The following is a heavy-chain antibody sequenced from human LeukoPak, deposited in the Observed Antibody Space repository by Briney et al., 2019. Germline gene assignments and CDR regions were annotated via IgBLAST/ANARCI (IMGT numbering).Heavy chain of an antibody. CDR3: TTESITIFGVVIPSYYYYYGMDV. D-gene: IGHD3-3*01. CDR2: IKSKTDGGTT. J-gene: IGHJ6*02. V-gene: IGHV3-15*01. Sequence: GSLRLSCAASGFTFTSYAMSWVRQAPGKGLEWVGRIKSKTDGGTTDYAAPVKGRFTISRDDSKNTLYLQMNSLKTEDTAVYYCTTESITIFGVVIPSYYYYYGMDVWGQGTTVTVSS. CDR1: GFTFTSYA.